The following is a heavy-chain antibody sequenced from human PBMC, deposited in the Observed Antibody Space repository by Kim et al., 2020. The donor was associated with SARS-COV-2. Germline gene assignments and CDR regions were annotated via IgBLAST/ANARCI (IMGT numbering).Heavy chain of an antibody. Sequence: TNHNQSLNSQVTISVDKSKNQFSLKLSSVTAADTAVYYCARDVSSGWSDYWGQGTLVTVSS. CDR2: T. CDR3: ARDVSSGWSDY. D-gene: IGHD6-19*01. V-gene: IGHV4-4*02. J-gene: IGHJ4*02.